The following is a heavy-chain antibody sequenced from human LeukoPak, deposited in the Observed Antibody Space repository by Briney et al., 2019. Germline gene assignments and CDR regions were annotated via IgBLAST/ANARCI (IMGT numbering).Heavy chain of an antibody. Sequence: SQTLSLTCTVSGGPISSGGNYWSWIRQHPGKGLEWIGYIYYSGSTYYNPSLKSRVTISVDTSKNQFSLKLSSVTAADTAVYYCASSRSSTSFDYWGQGTLVTVSS. CDR1: GGPISSGGNY. J-gene: IGHJ4*02. V-gene: IGHV4-31*03. D-gene: IGHD2-2*01. CDR3: ASSRSSTSFDY. CDR2: IYYSGST.